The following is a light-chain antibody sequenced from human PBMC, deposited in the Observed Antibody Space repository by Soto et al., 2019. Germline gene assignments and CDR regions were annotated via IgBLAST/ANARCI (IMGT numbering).Light chain of an antibody. J-gene: IGKJ1*01. CDR3: QHYNSYSEA. Sequence: DIQMTQSPSSLSASVGDRVTITCRASQSISSYLNWYQQKQGKAPKVXIYKASSLESGVPSRFSGSGSGTEFTLTISSLQPDDFATYYCQHYNSYSEAFGQGTKVDIK. CDR2: KAS. V-gene: IGKV1-5*03. CDR1: QSISSY.